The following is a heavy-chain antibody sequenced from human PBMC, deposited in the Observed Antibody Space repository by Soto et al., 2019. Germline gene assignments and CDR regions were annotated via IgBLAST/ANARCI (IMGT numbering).Heavy chain of an antibody. CDR1: GYTFNAYY. V-gene: IGHV1-2*04. CDR3: ARAIARDGSSWYRGGYDS. Sequence: QVRLLQSGAEVKKSGASVKVSCKASGYTFNAYYIHWMRQARGQGLEWMGWINPDTGGTDYAQKFQGWGTMTRDTSITTAYMELASLKIDDTAVYYCARAIARDGSSWYRGGYDSWGQGTLVTVS. J-gene: IGHJ4*02. D-gene: IGHD6-13*01. CDR2: INPDTGGT.